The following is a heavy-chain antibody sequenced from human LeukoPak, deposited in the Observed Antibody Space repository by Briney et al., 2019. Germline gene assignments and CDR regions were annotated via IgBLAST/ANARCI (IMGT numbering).Heavy chain of an antibody. D-gene: IGHD3-10*01. CDR2: IDSDATST. J-gene: IGHJ4*02. CDR1: GFTFRDYW. Sequence: PGGSLRLSCAASGFTFRDYWMHRVRQAPGKGLMWVSHIDSDATSTYYTDSVKGRFTISRDNAKNTVYLQMNSLRAEDTAIYYCARESYYGLGSYSYWGQGTLVTVSS. V-gene: IGHV3-74*01. CDR3: ARESYYGLGSYSY.